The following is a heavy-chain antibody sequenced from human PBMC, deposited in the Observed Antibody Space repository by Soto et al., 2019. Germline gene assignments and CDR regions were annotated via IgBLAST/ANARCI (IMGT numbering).Heavy chain of an antibody. CDR3: VKDESINWYSGHFRH. Sequence: EVQLVESGGGLVQPGRSLRLSCAASGFTFDDYAMHWVRQVPGKGLEWVSGINWNSGGIGYADSVKGRFAISRDNAKNSLHLQMNSLSAEDTAFYYCVKDESINWYSGHFRHWGQGTLVTVSS. CDR1: GFTFDDYA. D-gene: IGHD6-13*01. CDR2: INWNSGGI. V-gene: IGHV3-9*01. J-gene: IGHJ1*01.